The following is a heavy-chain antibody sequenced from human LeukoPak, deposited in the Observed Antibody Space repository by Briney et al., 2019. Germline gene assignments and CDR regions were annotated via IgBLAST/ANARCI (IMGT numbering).Heavy chain of an antibody. D-gene: IGHD2-8*01. Sequence: VGSLRLSCAGSKFTVSNNYMSLVRQAPGKGLDWVSVLYSGGIRYYAGSVQGRFTISRDSSKNTLYLQMNYLLPEDTAVYYCASGDCTNGICPDYWGQGIQVTVSS. J-gene: IGHJ4*02. CDR1: KFTVSNNY. CDR2: LYSGGIR. CDR3: ASGDCTNGICPDY. V-gene: IGHV3-66*02.